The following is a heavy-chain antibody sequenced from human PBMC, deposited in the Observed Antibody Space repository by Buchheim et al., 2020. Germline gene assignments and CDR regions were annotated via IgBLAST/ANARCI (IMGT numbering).Heavy chain of an antibody. CDR1: GDSMERGGFY. CDR2: MYNSGST. CDR3: ARGTPRYYFDF. J-gene: IGHJ4*02. V-gene: IGHV4-31*03. Sequence: QVQLQESGPGLVKPSQTLSLTCTVSGDSMERGGFYWNWIRQHPGMGLEFIGYMYNSGSTYFNPSLRSRVTISAEPSKNHFSLKLSSVTAADTAVYFCARGTPRYYFDFWGQGTL. D-gene: IGHD3-10*01.